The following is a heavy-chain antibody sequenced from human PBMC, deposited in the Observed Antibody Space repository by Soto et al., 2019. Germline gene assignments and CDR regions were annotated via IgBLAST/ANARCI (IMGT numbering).Heavy chain of an antibody. J-gene: IGHJ5*02. CDR3: ARVAVAARPRWYNWFDP. Sequence: GASVKVSCKTSGYTLTDYDINWVLQATGQGLEWIGWMNPNSGETGYAQKFQGRVTMTRSASLSTAYLELSSLRSEDTAVYYCARVAVAARPRWYNWFDPWGQGTLVTVSS. V-gene: IGHV1-8*01. CDR2: MNPNSGET. D-gene: IGHD2-15*01. CDR1: GYTLTDYD.